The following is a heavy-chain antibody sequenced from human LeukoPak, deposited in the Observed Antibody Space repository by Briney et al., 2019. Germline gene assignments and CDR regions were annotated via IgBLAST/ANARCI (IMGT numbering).Heavy chain of an antibody. Sequence: GGSLRLSCAASGFTFSSYGMHWVRQAPGKGLEWVAFIRYDGSNKYYADSVKGRFTISRDDFQNTLFLQINTLRPEDTAVYFCARGVEWNLNYYFDYWGQGALVTVSS. CDR1: GFTFSSYG. CDR2: IRYDGSNK. J-gene: IGHJ4*02. D-gene: IGHD1-1*01. V-gene: IGHV3-30*02. CDR3: ARGVEWNLNYYFDY.